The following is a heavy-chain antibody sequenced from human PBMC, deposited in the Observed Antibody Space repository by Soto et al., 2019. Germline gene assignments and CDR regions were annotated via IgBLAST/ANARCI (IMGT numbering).Heavy chain of an antibody. V-gene: IGHV3-30-3*01. CDR1: GFTFSSYA. CDR2: ISYDGSNK. D-gene: IGHD6-13*01. Sequence: GGSLRLSCAASGFTFSSYAMHWVRQAPGKGLEWVAVISYDGSNKYYADSGKGRFTISRDNSKNTLYLQMNSLRAEDTAVYYCARVGIAAPGYYYGMDVWGQGTTVTVSS. CDR3: ARVGIAAPGYYYGMDV. J-gene: IGHJ6*02.